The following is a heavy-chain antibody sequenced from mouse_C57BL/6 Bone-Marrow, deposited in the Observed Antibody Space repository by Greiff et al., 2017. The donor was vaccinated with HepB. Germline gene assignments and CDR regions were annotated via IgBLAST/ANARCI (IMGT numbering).Heavy chain of an antibody. V-gene: IGHV1-42*01. CDR3: AGCPMDY. J-gene: IGHJ4*01. Sequence: EVQLQQSGPELVKPGASVKISCKASGYSFTGYYMNWVKQSPEKSLEWIGEINPSTGGTTYNQKFKAKATLTVDKSSSTAYMQLKSLTSEDSAVYYCAGCPMDYWGQGTSVTVSS. CDR2: INPSTGGT. CDR1: GYSFTGYY.